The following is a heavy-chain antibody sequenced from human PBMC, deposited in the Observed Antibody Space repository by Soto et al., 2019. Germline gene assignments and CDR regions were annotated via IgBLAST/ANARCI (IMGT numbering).Heavy chain of an antibody. CDR1: GFTFSDYY. V-gene: IGHV3-11*01. CDR2: ISSSGSTI. Sequence: QVQLVESGGGLVKPGGSLRLSCAASGFTFSDYYMSWIRQAPGKGLEWVAYISSSGSTIYYADSVKGRFTISRDNAKNSLYLQMNSLRAEDTAVYYCASSVVVVAATGRAFDIWGQGTMVTVAS. J-gene: IGHJ3*02. CDR3: ASSVVVVAATGRAFDI. D-gene: IGHD2-15*01.